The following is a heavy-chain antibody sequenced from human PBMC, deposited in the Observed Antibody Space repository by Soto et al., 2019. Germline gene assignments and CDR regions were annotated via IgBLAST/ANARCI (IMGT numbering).Heavy chain of an antibody. J-gene: IGHJ3*02. CDR3: ERVWGGAFDI. CDR2: IYYTGTT. Sequence: SQTQSLPSTVSGGSISSYYCSRIRQTPGQGLEWVGYIYYTGTTTYNPSLKSRVTISVDTSKNQFSLKLSSVTAADTAVYYCERVWGGAFDIWGQGTMVTVSS. CDR1: GGSISSYY. V-gene: IGHV4-59*01. D-gene: IGHD3-10*01.